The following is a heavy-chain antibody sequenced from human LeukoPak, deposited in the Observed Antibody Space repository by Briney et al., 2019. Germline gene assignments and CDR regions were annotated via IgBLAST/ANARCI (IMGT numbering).Heavy chain of an antibody. J-gene: IGHJ5*02. V-gene: IGHV3-23*01. D-gene: IGHD3-3*01. CDR2: ISGSGGST. CDR3: AKAGDFWSGSNWFGP. Sequence: PGGSLRLSCAASGFTFSSYAMSWVRQAPGKGLEWVSAISGSGGSTYYADSVKGRFTISRDNSKNTLYLQMNSLRAEDTAVYYCAKAGDFWSGSNWFGPWGQGTLVTVSS. CDR1: GFTFSSYA.